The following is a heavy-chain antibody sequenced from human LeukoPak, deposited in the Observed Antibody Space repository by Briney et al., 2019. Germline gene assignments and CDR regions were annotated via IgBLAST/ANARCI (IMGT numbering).Heavy chain of an antibody. V-gene: IGHV4-38-2*02. J-gene: IGHJ6*03. D-gene: IGHD6-19*01. CDR1: GYSISSGYC. CDR2: IYHSGST. CDR3: ARVSRGWYEFYYYYYMDV. Sequence: SETLSLTCTVSGYSISSGYCWGWIRQPPGKGLEWIGSIYHSGSTYYNPSLKSRVTISVDTSKNQFSLKLSSVTAADTAVYYCARVSRGWYEFYYYYYMDVWGKGTTVTVSS.